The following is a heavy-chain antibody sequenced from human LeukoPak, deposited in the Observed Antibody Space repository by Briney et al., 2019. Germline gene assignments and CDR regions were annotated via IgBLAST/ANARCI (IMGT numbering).Heavy chain of an antibody. D-gene: IGHD3-3*01. V-gene: IGHV4-30-4*08. CDR1: GGSISSGDYY. J-gene: IGHJ5*02. Sequence: PSQTLSLTCTVSGGSISSGDYYWSWTRQPPGKGLEWIGYIYYSGSTYYNPSLKSRVTISVDTSKNQFSLKLSSVTAADTAVYYCARANYDFWSGYYFWFDPWGQGTLVTVSS. CDR2: IYYSGST. CDR3: ARANYDFWSGYYFWFDP.